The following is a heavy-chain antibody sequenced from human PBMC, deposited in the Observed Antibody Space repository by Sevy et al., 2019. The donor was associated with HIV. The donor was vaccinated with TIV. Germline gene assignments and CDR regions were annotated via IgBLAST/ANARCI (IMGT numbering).Heavy chain of an antibody. CDR2: INPNSGGT. CDR1: GYTFTGYY. D-gene: IGHD3-3*01. Sequence: ASVKVSCKASGYTFTGYYMHWVRQAPGQGLEWMGWINPNSGGTNYAQKFQGRVTMTRGTSISTAYMELSRLRSDDTAVYYCARGGVDFWSGYPFDYWGQGTLVTVSS. V-gene: IGHV1-2*02. J-gene: IGHJ4*02. CDR3: ARGGVDFWSGYPFDY.